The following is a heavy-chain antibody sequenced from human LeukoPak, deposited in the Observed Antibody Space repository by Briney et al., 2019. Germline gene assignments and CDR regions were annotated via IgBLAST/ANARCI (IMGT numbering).Heavy chain of an antibody. Sequence: GGSLRLSCAASGFTFSNAWMSWVRQAPGKGLEWVGRIKSKTDGGTTDYAAPVKGRFTISRDDSKNTLYLQMNSLKTEDTAVYYCARLPLHPTISNFDFWGQGTLVTVSS. V-gene: IGHV3-15*01. CDR2: IKSKTDGGTT. CDR3: ARLPLHPTISNFDF. CDR1: GFTFSNAW. D-gene: IGHD2/OR15-2a*01. J-gene: IGHJ4*02.